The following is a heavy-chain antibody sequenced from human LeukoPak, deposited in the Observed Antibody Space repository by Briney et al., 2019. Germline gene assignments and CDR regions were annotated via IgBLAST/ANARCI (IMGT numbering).Heavy chain of an antibody. V-gene: IGHV3-23*01. CDR2: ISGSGGST. D-gene: IGHD2-21*02. Sequence: GGSLRLSCAASGFTFSSYSMNWVRQAPGKGLEWVSAISGSGGSTYYADSVKGRFTISRDNSKNTLYLQMNSLRAEDTAVYYCAREHIVVVTAHYGMDVWGQGTTVTVSS. J-gene: IGHJ6*02. CDR3: AREHIVVVTAHYGMDV. CDR1: GFTFSSYS.